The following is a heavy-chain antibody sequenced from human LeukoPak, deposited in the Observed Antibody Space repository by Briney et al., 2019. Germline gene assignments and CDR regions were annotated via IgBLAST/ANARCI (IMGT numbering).Heavy chain of an antibody. CDR2: IIPIFGTA. D-gene: IGHD6-13*01. J-gene: IGHJ3*01. CDR3: ASYQQQLVLRS. V-gene: IGHV1-69*01. Sequence: GGSLRLSCAASGFTFSSYAISWVRQAPGQGLEWMGGIIPIFGTANYAQKFQGRVTITADESTSTAYMELSSLRSEDTAVYYCASYQQQLVLRSWGQGTMVTVSS. CDR1: GFTFSSYA.